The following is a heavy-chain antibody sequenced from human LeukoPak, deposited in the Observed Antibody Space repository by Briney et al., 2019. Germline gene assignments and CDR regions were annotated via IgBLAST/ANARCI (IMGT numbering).Heavy chain of an antibody. Sequence: ASVTVSCKASGYTFTSYDINWVRQATGQGLEWMGWMNPNSGNTGYAQKFQGRVTMTRNTSISTAYMELSSLRSEDTAVYYCARGTTYYDFWSGLSYYYYGMDVWGQGTTVTVSS. J-gene: IGHJ6*02. CDR2: MNPNSGNT. D-gene: IGHD3-3*01. CDR1: GYTFTSYD. CDR3: ARGTTYYDFWSGLSYYYYGMDV. V-gene: IGHV1-8*01.